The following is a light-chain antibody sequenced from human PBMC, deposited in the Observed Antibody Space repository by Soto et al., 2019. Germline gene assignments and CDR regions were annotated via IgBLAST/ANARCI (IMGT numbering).Light chain of an antibody. Sequence: EVVLTQSPATLSVSPGEGATLSCRASQSLGSNLAWFQQKPGQAPRLLIYGASTRATGVAVRFSGSGSGTEFTLTISSLQSEDFAVYYCQQYGKWPWYTFGQGTKLEIK. CDR3: QQYGKWPWYT. CDR1: QSLGSN. CDR2: GAS. J-gene: IGKJ2*01. V-gene: IGKV3-15*01.